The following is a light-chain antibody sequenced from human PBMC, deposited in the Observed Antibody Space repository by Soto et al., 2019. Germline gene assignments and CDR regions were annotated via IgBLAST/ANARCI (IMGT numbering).Light chain of an antibody. CDR3: GTWDSSLSAYV. V-gene: IGLV1-51*02. CDR2: ENN. Sequence: QSVLTQPPSVSAAPGQKVTISCSGSSSNIGNNYVSWYQQLPGTAPKLLIYENNKRPSGIPDRSSGSKSGTPATLGITGLQTGDEADYYCGTWDSSLSAYVFGTGTKLTVL. CDR1: SSNIGNNY. J-gene: IGLJ1*01.